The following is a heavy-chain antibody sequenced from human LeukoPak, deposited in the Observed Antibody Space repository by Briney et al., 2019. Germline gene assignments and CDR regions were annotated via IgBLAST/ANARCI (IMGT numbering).Heavy chain of an antibody. Sequence: GGSLRLSCAASGFTFSSYAMHWVRQAPGNGLEWVAVISYDGSNKYYADSVKGRFTISRDNSKNTLYLQMNSLRAEDTAVYYCARDILPWGYFDYWGQGTLVTVSS. CDR2: ISYDGSNK. J-gene: IGHJ4*02. D-gene: IGHD1-26*01. CDR1: GFTFSSYA. CDR3: ARDILPWGYFDY. V-gene: IGHV3-30-3*01.